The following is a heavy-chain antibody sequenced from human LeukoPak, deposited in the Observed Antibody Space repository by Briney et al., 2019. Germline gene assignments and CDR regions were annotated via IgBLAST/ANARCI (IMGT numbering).Heavy chain of an antibody. Sequence: ASVKVSCKASGYTFPSYFMHWVRQAPGQGLEWMGIIDPTGGSTTYAQKFQGRVTMTRDTSTSTVYMELSSLRSDDTAVYYCARTAARRFDYWGQGTLVTVSS. D-gene: IGHD6-6*01. CDR3: ARTAARRFDY. CDR2: IDPTGGST. J-gene: IGHJ4*02. CDR1: GYTFPSYF. V-gene: IGHV1-46*01.